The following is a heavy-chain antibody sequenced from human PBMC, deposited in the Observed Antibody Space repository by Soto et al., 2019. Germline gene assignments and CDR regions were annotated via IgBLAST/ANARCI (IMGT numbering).Heavy chain of an antibody. CDR2: IIPISGTS. J-gene: IGHJ4*02. CDR1: GGTLNNYL. V-gene: IGHV1-69*13. Sequence: SVKVSCKASGGTLNNYLITWVLQAPGQGLEWMGEIIPISGTSNFAQKFQGRVTITAVESTSTAYMELSSLRSEDTAVYYCARGGVDTITFDYWGPGTLVTVSS. D-gene: IGHD4-4*01. CDR3: ARGGVDTITFDY.